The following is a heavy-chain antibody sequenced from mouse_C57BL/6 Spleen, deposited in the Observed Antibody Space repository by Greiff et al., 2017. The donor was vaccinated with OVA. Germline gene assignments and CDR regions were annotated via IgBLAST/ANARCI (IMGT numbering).Heavy chain of an antibody. D-gene: IGHD1-1*01. Sequence: VQLQQSGAELVRPGTSVKVSCKAPGYAFTNYLIEWVKQRPGQGLEWIGVINPGSGGTNYNEKFKGKATLTADKSSSTAYMQLSSLTSEDSAVYFCARDYGSDYYAMDYWGQGTSVTVSS. V-gene: IGHV1-54*01. CDR2: INPGSGGT. CDR1: GYAFTNYL. J-gene: IGHJ4*01. CDR3: ARDYGSDYYAMDY.